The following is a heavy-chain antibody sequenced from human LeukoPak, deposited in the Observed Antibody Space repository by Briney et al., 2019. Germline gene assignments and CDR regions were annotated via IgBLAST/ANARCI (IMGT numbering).Heavy chain of an antibody. CDR3: ARVRYHLPAFDY. D-gene: IGHD2-2*01. J-gene: IGHJ4*02. Sequence: GGSLRLSCAASGFTFSSYSMNWVRQAPGKGLEWVSSISSSSSYIYYADSVKGRFTISRDNAKNSLYLQMNSLRAEDTAVYYCARVRYHLPAFDYWGQGTLVTVSS. CDR2: ISSSSSYI. CDR1: GFTFSSYS. V-gene: IGHV3-21*01.